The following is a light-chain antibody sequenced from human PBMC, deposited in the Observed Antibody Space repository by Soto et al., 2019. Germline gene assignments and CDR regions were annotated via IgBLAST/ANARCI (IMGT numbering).Light chain of an antibody. Sequence: QSPTTISINTRETATPSCRASQSVRTHLAWYQQIPGQAPTLPSYDASSRGTGIPARFRGSGSGTDFTLTTSSLEPDDFAVYYCQQRSNWQITSCQGARLEI. CDR2: DAS. J-gene: IGKJ5*01. CDR3: QQRSNWQIT. V-gene: IGKV3-11*01. CDR1: QSVRTH.